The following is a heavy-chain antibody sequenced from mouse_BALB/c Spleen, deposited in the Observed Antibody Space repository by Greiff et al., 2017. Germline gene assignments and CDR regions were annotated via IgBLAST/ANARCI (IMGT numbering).Heavy chain of an antibody. V-gene: IGHV5-12-1*01. CDR3: AREMGYDGAMAY. D-gene: IGHD2-14*01. CDR2: ISSGGGST. CDR1: GFAFSSYD. J-gene: IGHJ4*01. Sequence: EVKLMESGGGLVKPGGSLKLSCAASGFAFSSYDMSWVRQTPEKGLEWVADISSGGGSTYYPDTVKGRFTISRDNAKNTLYLQMSSLKSEDTAMYYCAREMGYDGAMAYWGQGTSVTVSA.